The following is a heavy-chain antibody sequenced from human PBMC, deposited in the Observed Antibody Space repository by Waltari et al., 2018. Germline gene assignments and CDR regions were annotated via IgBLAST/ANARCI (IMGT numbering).Heavy chain of an antibody. J-gene: IGHJ6*03. CDR3: ARHVHSPTMVAIYYYYMDV. Sequence: QLHLQESGPGLVKPSETLSLTCSVHGGSIIADTFYWGWVRQSPGKGLECIGIIEYSGTTFYNPSLRSRVNLSIDKSKNQFSLRLTSVTAADTALYYCARHVHSPTMVAIYYYYMDVWGKGTTVTVSS. D-gene: IGHD3-10*01. CDR1: GGSIIADTFY. V-gene: IGHV4-39*01. CDR2: IEYSGTT.